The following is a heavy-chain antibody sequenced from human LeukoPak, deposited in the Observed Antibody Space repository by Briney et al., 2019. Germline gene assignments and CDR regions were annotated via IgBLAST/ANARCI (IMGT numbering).Heavy chain of an antibody. CDR2: ISASGLST. V-gene: IGHV3-23*01. CDR3: ARIYYDTSWNYYYYYMDV. Sequence: GGSLRLSCVASGFTFSNYAMSWVRQAPGKGLEYVSPISASGLSTYYTDSVRGRFTNSRDNSKNTLYLQMHSLRAEDTAVYYCARIYYDTSWNYYYYYMDVWGKGTTVTISS. D-gene: IGHD3-22*01. J-gene: IGHJ6*03. CDR1: GFTFSNYA.